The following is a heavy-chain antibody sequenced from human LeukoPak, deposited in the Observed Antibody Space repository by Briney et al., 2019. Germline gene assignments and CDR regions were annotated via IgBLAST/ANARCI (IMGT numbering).Heavy chain of an antibody. J-gene: IGHJ4*02. D-gene: IGHD1-1*01. CDR3: ARAALNSGRNDFEGFDY. V-gene: IGHV3-66*01. CDR2: IYSGGTT. CDR1: GFTVSSNY. Sequence: GGSLRLSCAASGFTVSSNYMSRVRQAPGKGLEWVSVIYSGGTTYYADSVKGRFTISTDNSKNTLFLQMNSLRAEDTAVYYCARAALNSGRNDFEGFDYWGQGTLVTVSS.